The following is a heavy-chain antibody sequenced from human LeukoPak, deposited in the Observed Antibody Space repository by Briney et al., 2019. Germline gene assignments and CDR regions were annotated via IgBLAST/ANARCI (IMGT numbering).Heavy chain of an antibody. CDR3: ARAEKPNWGNYYYYCMDV. Sequence: ASVKVSCKASGYTFTGYYMHWVRQAPGQGLEWMGWINPNSGGTNYAQKFQGWVTMTRDTSISTAYMELSRLRSDDTAVYYCARAEKPNWGNYYYYCMDVWGKGTTVTVSS. V-gene: IGHV1-2*04. CDR2: INPNSGGT. D-gene: IGHD7-27*01. J-gene: IGHJ6*03. CDR1: GYTFTGYY.